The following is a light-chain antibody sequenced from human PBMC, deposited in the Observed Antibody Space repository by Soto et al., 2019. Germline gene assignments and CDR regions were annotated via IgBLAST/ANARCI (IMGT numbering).Light chain of an antibody. CDR2: EVS. V-gene: IGLV2-14*01. CDR1: SSDVGDYKY. Sequence: QSVLTQPASVSGAPGQSITISCSGTSSDVGDYKYVSWYQKHPGKAPKALIYEVSNRPSDVSLRFSGSKSGTTAFLTISGLQAEDEADYYCSSFINRSTIVFGSGTKVTVL. J-gene: IGLJ1*01. CDR3: SSFINRSTIV.